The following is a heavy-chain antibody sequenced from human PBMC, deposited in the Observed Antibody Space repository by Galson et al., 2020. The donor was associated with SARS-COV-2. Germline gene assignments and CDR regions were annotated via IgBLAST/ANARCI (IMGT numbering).Heavy chain of an antibody. J-gene: IGHJ6*02. CDR3: ARGEEYYGDFYYYAMDV. V-gene: IGHV1-18*01. D-gene: IGHD3-10*01. Sequence: AQNLQGRVTLTTDTSTSTAYMELRSLRSDDTAVYYCARGEEYYGDFYYYAMDVWGQGTTVTVSS.